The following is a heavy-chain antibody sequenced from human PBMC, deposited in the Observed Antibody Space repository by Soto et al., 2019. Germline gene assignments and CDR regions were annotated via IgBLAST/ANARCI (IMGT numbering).Heavy chain of an antibody. D-gene: IGHD6-19*01. V-gene: IGHV1-69*01. CDR2: VIPLFRTT. J-gene: IGHJ4*02. CDR3: TRNLLAVAGKNGH. CDR1: GDTFTSYA. Sequence: QVQLVQSGAEVKPPGSSVKVSCKIYGDTFTSYAMSWVRQAPGHGLEWVGGVIPLFRTTNYAEKFHGRVTITPEESTNTAYMKLTGLTSDDTAVYYCTRNLLAVAGKNGHWRQGTLVTVSS.